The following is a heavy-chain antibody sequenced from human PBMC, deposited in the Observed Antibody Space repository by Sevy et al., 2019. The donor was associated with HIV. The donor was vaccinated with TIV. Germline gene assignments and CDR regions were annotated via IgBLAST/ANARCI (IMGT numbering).Heavy chain of an antibody. J-gene: IGHJ5*02. CDR1: GGSINSGDYY. D-gene: IGHD3-16*01. CDR2: IFHTGST. Sequence: SETLSLTCTVSGGSINSGDYYWSWIRQHPEKGLEWIGYIFHTGSTYYNRSFKIRATISVDTSKNQFSLKLSLMTAADTAVYYCAREGTKGVWFDPWGQGTLVTVSS. CDR3: AREGTKGVWFDP. V-gene: IGHV4-31*03.